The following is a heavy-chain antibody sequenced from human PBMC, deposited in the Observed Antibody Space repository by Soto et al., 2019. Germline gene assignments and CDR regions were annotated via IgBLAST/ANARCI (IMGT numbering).Heavy chain of an antibody. D-gene: IGHD5-18*01. Sequence: QVQLVESGGGVVQPGRSLRLSCAASGFTFSAYAMHWVRQAPGKGLEWVAVISYDGFNIFYADSVKGRFTISRDNSKHTVYLQMNSLRTEDTAVYYCLDTFTLKGGQGTQVTVSS. J-gene: IGHJ4*02. CDR2: ISYDGFNI. CDR1: GFTFSAYA. CDR3: LDTFTLK. V-gene: IGHV3-30-3*01.